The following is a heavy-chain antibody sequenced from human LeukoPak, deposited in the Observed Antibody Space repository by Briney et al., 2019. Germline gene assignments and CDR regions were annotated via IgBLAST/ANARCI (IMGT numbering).Heavy chain of an antibody. CDR1: GFTFSSYA. CDR3: AKVPVKYYDFWSGPRTLDY. Sequence: PGGSLRLSCAASGFTFSSYAMSWVRQAPGKGLEWVSAISGSGGSTYYADSVKGRFTISRDNSKNTLYLQMNSLRAEDTAVYYCAKVPVKYYDFWSGPRTLDYWGQGTLVTVSS. J-gene: IGHJ4*02. V-gene: IGHV3-23*01. CDR2: ISGSGGST. D-gene: IGHD3-3*01.